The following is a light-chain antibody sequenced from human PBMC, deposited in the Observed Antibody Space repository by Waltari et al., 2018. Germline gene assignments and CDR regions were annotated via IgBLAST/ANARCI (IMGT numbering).Light chain of an antibody. CDR2: DAS. CDR1: QTVSSNY. CDR3: QQYGNSPFT. Sequence: EIVLTQPPATLSLSPGERATLSCGASQTVSSNYLAWYQHKPGLAPRLLIYDASGRPTGIPERFSGSGSGTDFTLTINRLEPEDFAVYYCQQYGNSPFTFGGGTKVDIK. J-gene: IGKJ4*01. V-gene: IGKV3D-20*01.